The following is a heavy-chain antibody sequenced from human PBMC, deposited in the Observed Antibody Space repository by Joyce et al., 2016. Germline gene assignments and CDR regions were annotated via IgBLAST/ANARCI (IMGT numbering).Heavy chain of an antibody. J-gene: IGHJ6*02. CDR1: GFTFYNAW. CDR3: ATSDFWSGYSIDYYYSGLDV. CDR2: IKSKSEGGTT. V-gene: IGHV3-15*01. Sequence: ESGGGLVRPGGSLRLSCAASGFTFYNAWMYWVRQAPGKGLEWLGRIKSKSEGGTTDYAAPVKGRFIILRDDSKNTLYLQMNSLKTEDTAVYFCATSDFWSGYSIDYYYSGLDVWGQGTTVSVFS. D-gene: IGHD3-3*01.